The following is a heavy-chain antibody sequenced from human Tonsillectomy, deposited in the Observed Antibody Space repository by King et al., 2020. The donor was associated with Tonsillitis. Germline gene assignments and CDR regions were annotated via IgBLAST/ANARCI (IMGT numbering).Heavy chain of an antibody. D-gene: IGHD3-3*01. V-gene: IGHV3-23*04. Sequence: VQLVESGGGLVQPGGSLRRSCAATGLTFSSYAMRWVRQASGKGLELVLAISVSCDSAYYADSVKGRLTISRDNSKNTLYLQMNSLRAEDTAVYYCAREYYDFWSGYSNYFDYWGQGTLVTVSS. J-gene: IGHJ4*02. CDR1: GLTFSSYA. CDR2: ISVSCDSA. CDR3: AREYYDFWSGYSNYFDY.